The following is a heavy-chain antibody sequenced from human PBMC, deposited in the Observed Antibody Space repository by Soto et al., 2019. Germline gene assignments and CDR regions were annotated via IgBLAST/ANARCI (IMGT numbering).Heavy chain of an antibody. CDR1: GFTFSSYG. J-gene: IGHJ6*02. CDR2: IWYDGSNK. D-gene: IGHD2-2*01. V-gene: IGHV3-33*01. Sequence: QVQLVESGGGVVQPGRSLRLSCAASGFTFSSYGMHWVRQAPGKGLEWVAVIWYDGSNKYYADSVKGRFTISRDNSKNTLYLQMNSLRAEDRAVYYCARDGGDIVVVPAATGMDVWGQGTTVTVSS. CDR3: ARDGGDIVVVPAATGMDV.